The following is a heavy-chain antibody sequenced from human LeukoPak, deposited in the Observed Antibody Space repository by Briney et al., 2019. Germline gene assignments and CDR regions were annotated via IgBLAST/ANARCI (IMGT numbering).Heavy chain of an antibody. V-gene: IGHV4-38-2*02. CDR1: GYSISSGNY. D-gene: IGHD1-26*01. CDR2: IYHSGST. Sequence: SETLSLTCTVSGYSISSGNYWDWIRQPPGKGLEWIGSIYHSGSTYYNPSLKSRVTISVDTSKNQFSLKLSSVTAADTAVYYCARSTLGSSGRYYYYYMDVWGKGTTVTVSS. CDR3: ARSTLGSSGRYYYYYMDV. J-gene: IGHJ6*03.